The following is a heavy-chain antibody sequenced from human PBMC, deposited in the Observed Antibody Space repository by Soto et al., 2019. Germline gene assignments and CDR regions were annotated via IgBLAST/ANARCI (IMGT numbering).Heavy chain of an antibody. CDR2: ISYDGSNK. J-gene: IGHJ4*02. CDR1: GFTFSSYG. V-gene: IGHV3-30*18. CDR3: AKELQYNWNYVALDY. D-gene: IGHD1-7*01. Sequence: GGSLRLSCAASGFTFSSYGMHWVRQAPGKGLEWVAVISYDGSNKYYADSVKGRFTISRDNSKNTLYLQMNSLRAEDTAVYYCAKELQYNWNYVALDYWGQGTLVTVSS.